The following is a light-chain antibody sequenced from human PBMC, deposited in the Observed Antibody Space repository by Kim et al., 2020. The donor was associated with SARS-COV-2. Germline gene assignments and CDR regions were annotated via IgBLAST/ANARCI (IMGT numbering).Light chain of an antibody. J-gene: IGKJ5*01. CDR2: RAS. CDR3: QQYRYWPIT. Sequence: VSPGVGATLSCRASQSVDSNVAWYQQKTGQAPRLLMYRASTRATGVPARFSGSVSGTDFSLTISSLQSEDLALYYCQQYRYWPITFGQGTRLEIK. V-gene: IGKV3-15*01. CDR1: QSVDSN.